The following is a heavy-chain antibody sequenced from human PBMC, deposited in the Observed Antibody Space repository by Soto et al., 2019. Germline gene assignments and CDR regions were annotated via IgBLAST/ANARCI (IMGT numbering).Heavy chain of an antibody. J-gene: IGHJ6*02. CDR1: GFTFSSYS. CDR3: ARPNQPGIAVACFYYYYYGMVV. Sequence: PGGSLRLSCAASGFTFSSYSMNWVRQAPGKGLERVSSISSSSSSYIYYADSVKGRFTISRDNAKNSLYLQMNSLRAEDTAVYYCARPNQPGIAVACFYYYYYGMVVWGQGTTLTVFS. V-gene: IGHV3-21*01. CDR2: ISSSSSSYI. D-gene: IGHD6-19*01.